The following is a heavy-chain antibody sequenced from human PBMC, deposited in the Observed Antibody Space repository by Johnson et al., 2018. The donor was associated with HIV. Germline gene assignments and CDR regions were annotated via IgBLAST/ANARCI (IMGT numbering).Heavy chain of an antibody. CDR2: INWNGGST. D-gene: IGHD3-3*01. J-gene: IGHJ3*02. CDR3: ARDASVRFLEWFDAFDI. V-gene: IGHV3-20*04. CDR1: GFTFDYYG. Sequence: VQLVESGGGVVRPGGSLRLSCAASGFTFDYYGMTWVRQAPGKGLEWVSGINWNGGSTGYADSVKGRFPISRYDAKNSLYLQMNSLRAEDTAVYYCARDASVRFLEWFDAFDIWGQGTMVTVSS.